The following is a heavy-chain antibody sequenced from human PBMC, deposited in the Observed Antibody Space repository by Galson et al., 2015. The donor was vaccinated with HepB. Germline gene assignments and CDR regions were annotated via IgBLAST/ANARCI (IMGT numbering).Heavy chain of an antibody. CDR1: GFTFTDYS. CDR2: ISGSGSTTI. CDR3: ARATLTWFDP. V-gene: IGHV3-11*01. Sequence: SLRLSCAASGFTFTDYSMSWIRQAPGKGLEWVSYISGSGSTTIFYANSVKGRFTISRDNAKNSVYLQMSSLRAEDTAVYYCARATLTWFDPWGRGTLVTVSS. D-gene: IGHD2/OR15-2a*01. J-gene: IGHJ5*02.